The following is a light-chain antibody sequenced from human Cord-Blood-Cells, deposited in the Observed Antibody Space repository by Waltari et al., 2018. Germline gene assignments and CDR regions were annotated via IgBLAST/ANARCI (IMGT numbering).Light chain of an antibody. CDR1: SSDVGGYNY. CDR2: DVS. J-gene: IGLJ2*01. V-gene: IGLV2-14*01. Sequence: QSALTQPASVSGSPGQSITISCTGTSSDVGGYNYVSWYPQHPGKAPQLIIYDVSKRPSRVSNRFSGSKSGTTASLTISGLQAEDEADYYCSSYTSSSTVVFGGGTKLTVL. CDR3: SSYTSSSTVV.